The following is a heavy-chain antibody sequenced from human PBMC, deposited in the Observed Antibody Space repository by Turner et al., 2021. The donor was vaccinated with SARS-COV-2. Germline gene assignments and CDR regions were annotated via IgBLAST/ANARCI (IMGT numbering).Heavy chain of an antibody. V-gene: IGHV3-21*01. Sequence: EVQLVESGGGLFKPGGSLRLPCAASGFTFSSYSMNWVRQAPGKGLEWVSSITGSSGYIYYADSVKGRFTISRDNAKTSLYLQMNSLRAEDTAVYYCARVFPTDSSVWYRYYYYYGMDVWGQGTTVTVSS. CDR3: ARVFPTDSSVWYRYYYYYGMDV. CDR1: GFTFSSYS. CDR2: ITGSSGYI. D-gene: IGHD6-19*01. J-gene: IGHJ6*02.